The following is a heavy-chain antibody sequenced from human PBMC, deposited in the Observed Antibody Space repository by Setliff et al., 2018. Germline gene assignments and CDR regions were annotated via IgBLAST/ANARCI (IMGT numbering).Heavy chain of an antibody. CDR1: GFTFSSHW. Sequence: GGSLRLSCVGSGFTFSSHWLDWVRQAPGKGLEWVANINQYGTEKYYVDSVQGRFSVSRDNAKNSLYLQVNSLRVEDTGVYYCSTELGEWGQGTPVTVSS. V-gene: IGHV3-7*01. J-gene: IGHJ4*02. D-gene: IGHD3-16*01. CDR3: STELGE. CDR2: INQYGTEK.